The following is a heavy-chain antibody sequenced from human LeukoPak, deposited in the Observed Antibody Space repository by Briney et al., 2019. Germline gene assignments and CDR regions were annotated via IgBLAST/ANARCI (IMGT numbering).Heavy chain of an antibody. D-gene: IGHD6-19*01. CDR1: GFTFSSYA. V-gene: IGHV3-23*01. Sequence: PGGSLRLSCTASGFTFSSYAMNWVRQAPGKGLEWVSGIGAGGTFTYYADSVKGRFTISRDNSKNTLYLQMNSLRAEDTAVYYCAKDSSYSSGWSNYWGQGTLVTVSS. CDR3: AKDSSYSSGWSNY. CDR2: IGAGGTFT. J-gene: IGHJ4*02.